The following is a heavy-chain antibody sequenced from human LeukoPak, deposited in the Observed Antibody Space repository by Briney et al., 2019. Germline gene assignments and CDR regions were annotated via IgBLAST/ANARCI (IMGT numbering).Heavy chain of an antibody. J-gene: IGHJ4*02. D-gene: IGHD1-20*01. CDR2: INHSGST. Sequence: SETLSLTCAVYGGSFSGYYWSWIRQPPGKGLEWIGEINHSGSTNYNPSLKSRVTISVDTSKNQFSLKLSSVTAADTAVYYCARDIITGTTKGIDYWGQGTLVTVSS. CDR3: ARDIITGTTKGIDY. V-gene: IGHV4-34*01. CDR1: GGSFSGYY.